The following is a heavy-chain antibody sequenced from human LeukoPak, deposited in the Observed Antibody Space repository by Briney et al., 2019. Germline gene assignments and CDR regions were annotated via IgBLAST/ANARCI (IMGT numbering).Heavy chain of an antibody. J-gene: IGHJ4*02. CDR3: ARDPRDYYDSSGYYYFDY. CDR1: GYTFTSYG. D-gene: IGHD3-22*01. Sequence: ASVKVSCKASGYTFTSYGISWVRQAPGQGLEWMGWISAYNGNTNYAQKLQGRVTMTTDTSTSTAYMELRSLRSDDTAVYYCARDPRDYYDSSGYYYFDYWGQGTLVTVSS. CDR2: ISAYNGNT. V-gene: IGHV1-18*01.